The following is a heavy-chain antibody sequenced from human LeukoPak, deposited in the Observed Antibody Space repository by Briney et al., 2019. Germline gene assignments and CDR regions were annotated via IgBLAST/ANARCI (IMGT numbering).Heavy chain of an antibody. Sequence: PGGSLRLLCSACGFTYCVYYMSCMREATGRGVEWFSYISSSGSTIYYAGAVKGRFTISRDNAKNALYLQMNSLRAEDTAVYYCAGGPSGSSDKGDWFDPWGQGTLVTVSS. CDR1: GFTYCVYY. D-gene: IGHD6-25*01. CDR2: ISSSGSTI. J-gene: IGHJ5*02. V-gene: IGHV3-11*04. CDR3: AGGPSGSSDKGDWFDP.